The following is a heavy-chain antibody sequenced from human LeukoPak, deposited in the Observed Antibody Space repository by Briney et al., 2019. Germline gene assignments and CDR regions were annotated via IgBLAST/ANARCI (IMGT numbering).Heavy chain of an antibody. CDR3: ARAYSGSWYLNWFDP. V-gene: IGHV4-38-2*02. D-gene: IGHD6-13*01. CDR1: GYSISSGYY. J-gene: IGHJ5*02. CDR2: IYHSGST. Sequence: SETLSLTCTVSGYSISSGYYWGWIRQPPGKGLEWIGNIYHSGSTYYNPSLKSRVTISVDTSKNQFSLKLSSVTAADTAVYYCARAYSGSWYLNWFDPWGQGTPVTVSS.